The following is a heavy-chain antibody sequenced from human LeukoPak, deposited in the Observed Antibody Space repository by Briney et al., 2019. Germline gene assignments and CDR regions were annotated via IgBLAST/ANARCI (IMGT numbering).Heavy chain of an antibody. Sequence: GASVKVSCKASGYTFTGYYMHWVRQAPGQGLEWMGWINPNSGGTNYAQKFQGRVTMTRDTSISTAYMELSRLRSDDTAVYYCARSIGVVPAPIEEGFDYWGQGTLVTVSS. CDR3: ARSIGVVPAPIEEGFDY. J-gene: IGHJ4*02. V-gene: IGHV1-2*02. CDR1: GYTFTGYY. CDR2: INPNSGGT. D-gene: IGHD2-2*01.